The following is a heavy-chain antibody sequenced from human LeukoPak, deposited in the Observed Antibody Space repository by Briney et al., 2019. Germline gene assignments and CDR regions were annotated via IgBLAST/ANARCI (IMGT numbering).Heavy chain of an antibody. CDR3: ATDSPIVGATRGAFDI. CDR2: FDPEDGET. D-gene: IGHD1-26*01. J-gene: IGHJ3*02. CDR1: GYTLTELS. Sequence: GASVKVSCKVSGYTLTELSMHWVRQAPGKGLEWMGGFDPEDGETIYAQKFQGRVTMTEDTSTDTAYMELSSLRSEDTAAYYCATDSPIVGATRGAFDIWGQGTMVTVSS. V-gene: IGHV1-24*01.